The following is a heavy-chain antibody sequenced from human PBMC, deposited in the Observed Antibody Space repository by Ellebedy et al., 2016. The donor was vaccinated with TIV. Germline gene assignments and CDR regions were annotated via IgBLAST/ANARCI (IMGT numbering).Heavy chain of an antibody. CDR3: AVSKIAPNGAFDY. D-gene: IGHD6-13*01. J-gene: IGHJ4*02. CDR2: IGSRTNII. V-gene: IGHV3-48*02. Sequence: GESLKISCAASGFTFRTYNTYSMNWVRQAPGKGLEWVSYIGSRTNIIYYADSVKGRFTISRDNAKNSLYLQMNSLRDEDTAVYYCAVSKIAPNGAFDYWGQGTLVTVSS. CDR1: GFTFRTYNTYS.